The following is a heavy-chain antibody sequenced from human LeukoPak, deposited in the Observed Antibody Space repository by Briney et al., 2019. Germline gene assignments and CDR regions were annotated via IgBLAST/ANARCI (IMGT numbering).Heavy chain of an antibody. CDR1: GFTFSSYA. Sequence: QPGGSLRLSCAASGFTFSSYAMSWVRQAPGKGLEWVSAISGSGGSTYYADSVKGRFTISRDNSKNTLYLQMNSLRAEDTAVYYCANDLYGSGSYYPYWGQGTLVTVSS. J-gene: IGHJ4*02. V-gene: IGHV3-23*01. CDR2: ISGSGGST. D-gene: IGHD3-10*01. CDR3: ANDLYGSGSYYPY.